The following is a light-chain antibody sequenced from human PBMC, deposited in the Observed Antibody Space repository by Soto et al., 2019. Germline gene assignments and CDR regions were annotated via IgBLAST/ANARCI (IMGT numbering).Light chain of an antibody. V-gene: IGKV3-11*01. CDR3: QQYGSSIT. Sequence: EIVLTQSPATLSLSPGERATLSCRASQSVGTFFAWYQQKPGQAPRLLIYDASNRATGIPARFSGSGSGTDFTLTISRLEPEDFAVYYCQQYGSSITFGQGTLLEI. CDR1: QSVGTF. J-gene: IGKJ5*01. CDR2: DAS.